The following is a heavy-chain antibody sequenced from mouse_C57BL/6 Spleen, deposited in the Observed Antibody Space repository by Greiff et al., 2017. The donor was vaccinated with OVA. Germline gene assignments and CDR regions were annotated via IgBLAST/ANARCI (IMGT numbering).Heavy chain of an antibody. CDR2: IFPGSGST. CDR1: GYTFTDYY. J-gene: IGHJ3*01. CDR3: ANPIYYDYPAWFAY. V-gene: IGHV1-75*01. Sequence: SGPELVKPGASVKISCKASGYTFTDYYINWVKQRPGQGLEWIGWIFPGSGSTYYNEKFKGKATLTVDKSSSTAYMLLSSLTSEDSAVYFCANPIYYDYPAWFAYWGQGTLVTVSA. D-gene: IGHD2-4*01.